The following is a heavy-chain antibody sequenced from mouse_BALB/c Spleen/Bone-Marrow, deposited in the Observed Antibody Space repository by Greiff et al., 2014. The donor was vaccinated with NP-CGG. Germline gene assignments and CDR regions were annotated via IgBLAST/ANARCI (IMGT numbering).Heavy chain of an antibody. CDR1: GYTFTDYE. CDR3: TSRTPYYDSRYYYTMDY. D-gene: IGHD2-4*01. V-gene: IGHV1-15*01. Sequence: VHLVESGAELVRPGASVTLSCKASGYTFTDYEMHWVKQTPVHGLEWIGAIDPETGGTADNQKFRGKATLTADKSSSTAYMELRSLTSEDSAVYYCTSRTPYYDSRYYYTMDYWGQGTSVTVSS. J-gene: IGHJ4*01. CDR2: IDPETGGT.